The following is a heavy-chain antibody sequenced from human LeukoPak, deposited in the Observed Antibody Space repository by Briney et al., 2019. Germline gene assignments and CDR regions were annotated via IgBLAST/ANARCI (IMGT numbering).Heavy chain of an antibody. V-gene: IGHV1-8*01. CDR1: GYTFTTCD. D-gene: IGHD4-11*01. CDR2: MNIKSGDR. Sequence: ASVRVSCKASGYTFTTCDINWVRQVTGQGLEWMGWMNIKSGDRGYAQKFQGRVTMTRDTSINTAYMELSSLRSDDTAVYYCARVVGSIDYWGQGTLVTVSS. J-gene: IGHJ4*02. CDR3: ARVVGSIDY.